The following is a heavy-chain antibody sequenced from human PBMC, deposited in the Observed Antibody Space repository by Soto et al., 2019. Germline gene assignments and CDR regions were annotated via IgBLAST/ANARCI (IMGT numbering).Heavy chain of an antibody. D-gene: IGHD2-2*01. CDR1: GYTFTGYY. CDR3: ARGPEYCSSTSCYSSHMDV. Sequence: ASVKVSCKASGYTFTGYYMHWVRQAPGQGLEWMGWINPNSGGTNYAQKFQGWVTMTRDTSISTAYMELSRLRSDDTAVYYCARGPEYCSSTSCYSSHMDVWGQGTTVTVSS. J-gene: IGHJ6*02. V-gene: IGHV1-2*04. CDR2: INPNSGGT.